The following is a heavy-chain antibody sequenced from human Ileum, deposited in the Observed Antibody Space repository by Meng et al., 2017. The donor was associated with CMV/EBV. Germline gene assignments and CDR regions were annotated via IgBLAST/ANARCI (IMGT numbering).Heavy chain of an antibody. CDR1: GYTFTSYG. D-gene: IGHD3-10*01. V-gene: IGHV1-18*01. CDR3: ARDGGGVLLWFGELLHGSDWFDP. J-gene: IGHJ5*02. Sequence: ASVKVSCKASGYTFTSYGISWVRQAPGQGLEWMGWISAYNGNTNYAQKLQGRVTMTTDTSTSTAYMELRSLRSDDTAVYYCARDGGGVLLWFGELLHGSDWFDPWGQGTLVTVSS. CDR2: ISAYNGNT.